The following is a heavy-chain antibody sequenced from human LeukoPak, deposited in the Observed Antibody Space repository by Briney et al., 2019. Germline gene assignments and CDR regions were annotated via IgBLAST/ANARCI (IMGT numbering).Heavy chain of an antibody. J-gene: IGHJ4*02. D-gene: IGHD6-13*01. V-gene: IGHV3-21*01. CDR2: ISSTGTYI. CDR1: GFTFSTYS. Sequence: GGSLRLSCAASGFTFSTYSMNWIRQTPGKGLEWVSSISSTGTYIYYADSVKGRFTISRDNAKNSLYLQMNSLRAEDTAVYYCARDLIAAAGAYLYWGQGTLVTVSS. CDR3: ARDLIAAAGAYLY.